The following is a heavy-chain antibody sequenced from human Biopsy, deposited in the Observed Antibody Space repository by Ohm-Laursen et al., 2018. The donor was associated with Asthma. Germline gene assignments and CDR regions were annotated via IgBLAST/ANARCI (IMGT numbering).Heavy chain of an antibody. D-gene: IGHD1-1*01. CDR3: VRDGTDDAFDI. J-gene: IGHJ3*02. V-gene: IGHV3-30*01. CDR2: ISKDASTQ. CDR1: GFSFSNFA. Sequence: SLRLSCAASGFSFSNFAIHWVRQAPGKGLEWVGVISKDASTQDYVDSVKGRFTMARDNSKNTLDLQMNGLRKEDTAVYYCVRDGTDDAFDIWGQGTVVSVSS.